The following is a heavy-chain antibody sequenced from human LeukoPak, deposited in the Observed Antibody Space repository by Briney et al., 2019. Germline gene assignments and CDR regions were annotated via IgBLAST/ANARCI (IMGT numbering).Heavy chain of an antibody. CDR2: ISYDGSNK. CDR1: GFTFSSYG. J-gene: IGHJ4*02. D-gene: IGHD6-19*01. V-gene: IGHV3-30*03. Sequence: PGRSLRLSCAVSGFTFSSYGMHWVRQAPGKGLEWVAVISYDGSNKYYADFVKGRFTISRDNSKNTLYLQMNSLRAEDTAVYYCAREVAGYFDYWGQGTLVTVSS. CDR3: AREVAGYFDY.